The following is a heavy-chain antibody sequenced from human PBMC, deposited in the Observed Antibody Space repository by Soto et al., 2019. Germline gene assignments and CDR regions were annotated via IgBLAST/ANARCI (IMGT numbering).Heavy chain of an antibody. D-gene: IGHD2-2*01. CDR1: GFTFSSYG. Sequence: QVQLVESGGGVVQPGRSLRLSCAASGFTFSSYGMHWVRQAPGKGLEWVAVISYDGSNKYYADSVKGRFTISRDNSKNTLYLQMNSLRDEDTAVYYCAKDRAYVVPDAYYYYYGMDVWGQGTTVTVSS. CDR3: AKDRAYVVPDAYYYYYGMDV. CDR2: ISYDGSNK. J-gene: IGHJ6*02. V-gene: IGHV3-30*18.